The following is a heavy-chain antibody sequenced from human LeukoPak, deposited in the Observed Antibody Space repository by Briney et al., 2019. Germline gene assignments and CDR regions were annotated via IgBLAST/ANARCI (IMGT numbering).Heavy chain of an antibody. CDR1: GYTFTSYD. Sequence: ASVKVSCKASGYTFTSYDINWVRQATGQGLEWMGWMNPNSGNTGYAQKFQGRVTITRNTSISTAYMELSSLRSEDTAVYYCARGGQLLRPYYYYYYMDVWGKGTTVTVSS. D-gene: IGHD2-2*01. CDR3: ARGGQLLRPYYYYYYMDV. J-gene: IGHJ6*03. CDR2: MNPNSGNT. V-gene: IGHV1-8*03.